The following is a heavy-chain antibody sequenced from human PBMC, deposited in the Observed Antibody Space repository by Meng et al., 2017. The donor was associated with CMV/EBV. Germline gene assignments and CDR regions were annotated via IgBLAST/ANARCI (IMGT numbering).Heavy chain of an antibody. Sequence: TFMSYGMQWVRQAPGKGLEWVAFIRYDGSNKYYADSVKGRFTISRDNSKNPLYLQMNILRAEDTALYYCANDPVHMGATVRGDAFDIWGQGTMVTVSS. CDR2: IRYDGSNK. D-gene: IGHD1-26*01. V-gene: IGHV3-30*02. CDR3: ANDPVHMGATVRGDAFDI. J-gene: IGHJ3*02. CDR1: TFMSYG.